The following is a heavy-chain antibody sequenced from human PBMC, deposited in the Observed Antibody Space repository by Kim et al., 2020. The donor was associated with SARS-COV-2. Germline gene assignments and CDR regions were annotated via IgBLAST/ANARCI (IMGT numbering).Heavy chain of an antibody. V-gene: IGHV3-72*01. CDR1: GFTFSDHY. CDR3: ARGYHGMDV. J-gene: IGHJ6*02. Sequence: GGSLRLSCAASGFTFSDHYMGWVRQAPGKGLEWVGRTRNKANSYTTEYAASVRGRFTISRDESKNSLYLQMNSLKTEDTAVYYCARGYHGMDVWGQGTTVTVSS. CDR2: TRNKANSYTT.